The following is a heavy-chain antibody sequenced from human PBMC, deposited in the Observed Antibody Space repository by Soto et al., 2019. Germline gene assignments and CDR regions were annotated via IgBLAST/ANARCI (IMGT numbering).Heavy chain of an antibody. CDR2: VCPGGRT. Sequence: QVRLQQWGAGLVRPSETLSLTCAVYGGSFNNYCWSWIRQPPGQGLEWIGEVCPGGRTNYSPTLKREVRIAVEVSKNQFSLRLTSVTVADTAVYYCARGDYGQYDAYNWFDPWGQGNLVIVAS. V-gene: IGHV4-34*02. J-gene: IGHJ5*02. CDR3: ARGDYGQYDAYNWFDP. CDR1: GGSFNNYC. D-gene: IGHD3-10*01.